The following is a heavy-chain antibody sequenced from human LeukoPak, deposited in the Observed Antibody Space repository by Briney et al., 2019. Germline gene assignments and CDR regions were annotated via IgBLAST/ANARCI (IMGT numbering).Heavy chain of an antibody. CDR1: GASISSYS. Sequence: SETLSLTCTVSGASISSYSWSWIRQPAGKGLEWIGRIYSDGSPNYNPSLKSRVTMSVDTSKDQFSLKLTSVTAADTAVYFCARGVGYFDWPRSWGQGTLVTVSS. CDR3: ARGVGYFDWPRS. CDR2: IYSDGSP. J-gene: IGHJ1*01. V-gene: IGHV4-4*07. D-gene: IGHD3-9*01.